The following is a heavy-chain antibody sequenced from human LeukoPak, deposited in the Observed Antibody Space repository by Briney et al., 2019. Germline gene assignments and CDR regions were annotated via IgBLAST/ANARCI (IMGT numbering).Heavy chain of an antibody. CDR2: ISYSGST. D-gene: IGHD1-14*01. CDR1: GGSISSSSSDYY. CDR3: ARHRHNHHYDY. Sequence: PSETLSLTCTVSGGSISSSSSDYYWGWVRQPPGKGLEWIGSISYSGSTYYNPSLKSRVTISADTSNNQFSLKLTSVTAADTAVLYCARHRHNHHYDYWGQGTLVTVSS. J-gene: IGHJ4*02. V-gene: IGHV4-39*01.